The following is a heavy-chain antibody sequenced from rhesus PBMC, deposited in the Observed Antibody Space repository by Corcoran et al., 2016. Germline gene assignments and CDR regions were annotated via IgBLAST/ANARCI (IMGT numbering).Heavy chain of an antibody. CDR1: GGSFSSYW. D-gene: IGHD2-15*01. Sequence: QVRLQESGPGLVKPSETLSLTCAVSGGSFSSYWWSWIRQPPGKGLAWIGEINGNSGSTNYNPSLKSRVTISKDASKNQFSLKLSSVTAADTAVYYCAIRNLLLFDYWGQGVLVTVSS. V-gene: IGHV4-80*01. J-gene: IGHJ4*01. CDR3: AIRNLLLFDY. CDR2: INGNSGST.